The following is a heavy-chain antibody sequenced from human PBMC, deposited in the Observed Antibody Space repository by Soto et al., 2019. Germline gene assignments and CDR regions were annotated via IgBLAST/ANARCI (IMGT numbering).Heavy chain of an antibody. Sequence: EVQLLESGGGLVQSGGSLRVSCAASGFTFSNYAMSWVRQAPGKGLVWVSSISGGGGNTYYADSVKGRFTISRDNSKNTLYLQVNSLGAKDTAVYYCAKDAVGSAPSYYFDYWGQGTLVTVSS. V-gene: IGHV3-23*01. CDR3: AKDAVGSAPSYYFDY. J-gene: IGHJ4*02. D-gene: IGHD2-15*01. CDR1: GFTFSNYA. CDR2: ISGGGGNT.